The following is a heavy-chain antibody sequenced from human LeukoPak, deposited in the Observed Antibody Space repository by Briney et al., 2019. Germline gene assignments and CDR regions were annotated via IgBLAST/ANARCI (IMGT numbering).Heavy chain of an antibody. Sequence: GGSLRLSCAASGFTFDDYAMHWVRQPPGKSLEWVSLISGDGGSTYYADSVKGRFTVSRDNSKNSLYLQMNSLRTEDTALYYCAKDISRNFVVVPAADYWGQGTLVTVSS. D-gene: IGHD2-2*01. CDR1: GFTFDDYA. CDR2: ISGDGGST. V-gene: IGHV3-43*02. CDR3: AKDISRNFVVVPAADY. J-gene: IGHJ4*02.